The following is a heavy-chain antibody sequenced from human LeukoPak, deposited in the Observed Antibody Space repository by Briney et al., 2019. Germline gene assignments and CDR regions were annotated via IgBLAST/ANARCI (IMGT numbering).Heavy chain of an antibody. CDR2: INPNSGGT. CDR1: GGTFSSYA. J-gene: IGHJ5*02. CDR3: ARQYSGYDLYSSRTLVVWFDP. V-gene: IGHV1-2*02. Sequence: GASVKVSCKASGGTFSSYAISWVRQAPGQGLEWMGWINPNSGGTNYAQKFQGRVTMTRDTSISTAYMELSRLRSDDTAVYYCARQYSGYDLYSSRTLVVWFDPWGQGTLVTVSS. D-gene: IGHD5-12*01.